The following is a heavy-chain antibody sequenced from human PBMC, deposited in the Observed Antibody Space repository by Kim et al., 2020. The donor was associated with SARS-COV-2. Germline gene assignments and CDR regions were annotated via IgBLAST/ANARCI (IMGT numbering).Heavy chain of an antibody. V-gene: IGHV3-7*01. CDR2: IKQDGSEK. D-gene: IGHD3-10*01. Sequence: GGSLRLSCAASGFTFSSYWMSWVRQAPGKGLEWVANIKQDGSEKYYVDSVKGRFTTSRDNAKNSLYLQMNSLRAEDTAVYYCARVRVYYYGSGSPYFDYWGQGTLVTVSS. CDR3: ARVRVYYYGSGSPYFDY. J-gene: IGHJ4*02. CDR1: GFTFSSYW.